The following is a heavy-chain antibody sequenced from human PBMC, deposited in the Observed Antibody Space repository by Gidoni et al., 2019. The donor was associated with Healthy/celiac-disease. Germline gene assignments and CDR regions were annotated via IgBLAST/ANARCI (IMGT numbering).Heavy chain of an antibody. J-gene: IGHJ4*02. Sequence: STYYNPSLKSRVTISVDTSKNQFSLKLSSVTAADTAVYYCARHPSYDFWSGYYLVDPIDYWGQGTLVTVSS. CDR2: ST. CDR3: ARHPSYDFWSGYYLVDPIDY. V-gene: IGHV4-39*01. D-gene: IGHD3-3*01.